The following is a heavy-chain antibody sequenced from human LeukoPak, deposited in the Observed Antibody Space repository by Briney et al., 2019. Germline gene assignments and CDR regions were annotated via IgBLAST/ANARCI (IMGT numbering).Heavy chain of an antibody. CDR2: INPNTGDT. Sequence: GASVKVSCKASGGTFSSYAINWVRQAPGQGLEWMGWINPNTGDTHYAQKFQGRVTLTRDTSITTVYMELSRLTSDDTAIFYCAVAPGDYWGQGTLVTVSS. CDR1: GGTFSSYA. V-gene: IGHV1-2*02. CDR3: AVAPGDY. D-gene: IGHD2-21*01. J-gene: IGHJ4*02.